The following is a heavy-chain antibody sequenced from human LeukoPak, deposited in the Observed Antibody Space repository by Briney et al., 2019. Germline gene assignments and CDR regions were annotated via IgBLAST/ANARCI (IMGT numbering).Heavy chain of an antibody. J-gene: IGHJ4*02. CDR2: IYFSGST. V-gene: IGHV4-59*08. CDR1: GASISSHY. CDR3: ARTSWLQSSFYFEY. Sequence: SETLSLTCTVSGASISSHYWSWVRQPPGKGLDWIGDIYFSGSTNYNPSLKSRVTISVDTSKNQFSLKLSSVTAADTAVYYCARTSWLQSSFYFEYWGQGALVTVSS. D-gene: IGHD5-24*01.